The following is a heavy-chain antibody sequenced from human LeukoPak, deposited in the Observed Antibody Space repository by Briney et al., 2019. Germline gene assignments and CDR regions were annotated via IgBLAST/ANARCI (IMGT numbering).Heavy chain of an antibody. CDR1: GGSISRYY. V-gene: IGHV4-59*01. CDR3: ARMKGDY. CDR2: KDYSGST. J-gene: IGHJ4*02. Sequence: SETLSLTCTVSGGSISRYYWSWIREPPGKGQEWIGYKDYSGSTNYNRSLKSRVTISVDTSKNQFSLKLSSVTAADTAVYYCARMKGDYWGQGTLVTVSS.